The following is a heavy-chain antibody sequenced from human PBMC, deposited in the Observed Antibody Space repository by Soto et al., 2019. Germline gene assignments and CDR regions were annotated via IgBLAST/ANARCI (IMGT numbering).Heavy chain of an antibody. CDR2: IYYTGNT. Sequence: SETLSLTCTVSSGSVSGHTYYWTWIRQPPGKGLEWIGNIYYTGNTNYNPSLKSRVTISVDASRNQFSLKLRSVTAADTAAYYCARDGRVDTGRGGYYYYHMDVWGQGTTVT. CDR3: ARDGRVDTGRGGYYYYHMDV. CDR1: SGSVSGHTYY. D-gene: IGHD5-18*01. J-gene: IGHJ6*02. V-gene: IGHV4-61*01.